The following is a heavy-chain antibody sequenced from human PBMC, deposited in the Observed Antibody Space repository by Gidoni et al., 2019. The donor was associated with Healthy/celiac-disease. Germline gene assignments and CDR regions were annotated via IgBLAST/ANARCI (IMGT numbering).Heavy chain of an antibody. J-gene: IGHJ4*02. V-gene: IGHV4-30-4*01. CDR3: ARRYEAALQFDY. CDR1: GGSISSGDSY. D-gene: IGHD1-20*01. Sequence: QVQLQESGPGRGKPAQTLSLTCTVPGGSISSGDSYWSWIRQPPGKGLEWIGYIYYSGSTYYNPSLKSRVTISVDTSKNQFSLKLSSVTAADTAVYYCARRYEAALQFDYWGQGTLVTVSS. CDR2: IYYSGST.